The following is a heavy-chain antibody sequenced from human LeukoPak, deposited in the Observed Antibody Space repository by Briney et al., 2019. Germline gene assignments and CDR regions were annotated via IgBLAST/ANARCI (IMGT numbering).Heavy chain of an antibody. CDR2: IYYSGNT. Sequence: SETLSLTFTVSGGSINSRSYYWGWIRQPPGEGLEWIGSIYYSGNTYYNPSLKSRVTISVDTSKNQFSLKLSSVTAADTAVYYCARTRIAAASNYFDYWGQGTLVTVSS. CDR1: GGSINSRSYY. CDR3: ARTRIAAASNYFDY. V-gene: IGHV4-39*01. J-gene: IGHJ4*02. D-gene: IGHD6-13*01.